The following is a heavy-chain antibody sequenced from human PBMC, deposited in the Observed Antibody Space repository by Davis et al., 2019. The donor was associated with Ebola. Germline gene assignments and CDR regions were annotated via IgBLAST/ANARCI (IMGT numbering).Heavy chain of an antibody. J-gene: IGHJ4*02. CDR1: GFTFSGSA. V-gene: IGHV3-74*01. D-gene: IGHD1-1*01. CDR3: LAYNNNWHAV. Sequence: HTGGSLRLSCAASGFTFSGSAMHWVRQAPGKGLVWVSHINSESTVTTCADSVKGRFTISRDNAKNTLSLQMNSLRAEDTGVYYCLAYNNNWHAVWGQGTLVTVSS. CDR2: INSESTVT.